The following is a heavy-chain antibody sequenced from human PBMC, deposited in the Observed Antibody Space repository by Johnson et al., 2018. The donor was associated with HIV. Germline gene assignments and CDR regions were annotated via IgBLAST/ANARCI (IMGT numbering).Heavy chain of an antibody. CDR2: ISHDGSNK. V-gene: IGHV3-30-3*01. CDR1: GFTFSSYA. J-gene: IGHJ3*02. CDR3: ARGPTYYYDSSGYWSDAFDI. D-gene: IGHD3-22*01. Sequence: QEQLVESGGGVVQPGRSLRLSCAASGFTFSSYAMHWVRQAPGKGLEWVAVISHDGSNKYYGDSVQGRFTISRDNSKNMLFLQMNSLRVEDTAVYYCARGPTYYYDSSGYWSDAFDIWGQGTMVTVSS.